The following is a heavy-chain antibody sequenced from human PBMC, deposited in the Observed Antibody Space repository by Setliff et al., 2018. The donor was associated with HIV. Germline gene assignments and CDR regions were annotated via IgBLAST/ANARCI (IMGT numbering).Heavy chain of an antibody. CDR3: SRDDLYGGNSFDY. J-gene: IGHJ4*02. CDR2: IRSKVYGGTT. V-gene: IGHV3-49*04. CDR1: GFTFGDYA. Sequence: GGSLRLSCTVSGFTFGDYAMSWVRQAPGKGLEWVGFIRSKVYGGTTEYAASVKGRFTISRDDSKSIAYLQMNSLKTEDTAVYYCSRDDLYGGNSFDYWGQGTLVTVSS. D-gene: IGHD4-17*01.